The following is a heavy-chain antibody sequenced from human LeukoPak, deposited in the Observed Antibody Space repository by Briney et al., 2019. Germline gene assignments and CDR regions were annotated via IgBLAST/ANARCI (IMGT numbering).Heavy chain of an antibody. D-gene: IGHD5-24*01. CDR1: GGSFSGYY. CDR2: INHSGST. V-gene: IGHV4-34*01. Sequence: SETLSLTCAVYGGSFSGYYWSWIRQPPGKGLEWIGEINHSGSTNYNPSLKSRVTISVDTSKNQFSLKLSSVTAADTAVYYCARRRDHSPFDYWGQGTLVTVSS. J-gene: IGHJ4*02. CDR3: ARRRDHSPFDY.